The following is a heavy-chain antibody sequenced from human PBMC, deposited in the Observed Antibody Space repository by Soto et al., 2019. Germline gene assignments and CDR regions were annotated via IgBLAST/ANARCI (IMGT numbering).Heavy chain of an antibody. D-gene: IGHD2-15*01. CDR1: GFTFSRFA. V-gene: IGHV3-30-3*01. J-gene: IGHJ4*02. CDR2: ISHDGSNK. Sequence: QVQLVESGGGVVQPGRSLRLSCAASGFTFSRFAMHWVRQAPGKGLEWVAVISHDGSNKDYADSVKGRFTISRDNSKNTLFLQMNSLRTEDTTVYYCASQGYCSGGRCYAFDCWGQGTLVSVSS. CDR3: ASQGYCSGGRCYAFDC.